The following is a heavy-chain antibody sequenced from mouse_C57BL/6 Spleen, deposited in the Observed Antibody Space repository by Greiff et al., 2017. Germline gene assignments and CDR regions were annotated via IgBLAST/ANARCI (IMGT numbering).Heavy chain of an antibody. D-gene: IGHD3-3*01. V-gene: IGHV5-12*01. CDR1: GFTFSDYY. J-gene: IGHJ3*01. CDR3: ARHDGGLLAY. Sequence: EVKVVESGGGLVQPGGSLKLSCAASGFTFSDYYMYWVRQTPEKRLEWVAYISNGGGSTYYPDTVKGRFTITRDNAKNTLYLQMSRLKSEDTALYYCARHDGGLLAYWGQGTLVTVSA. CDR2: ISNGGGST.